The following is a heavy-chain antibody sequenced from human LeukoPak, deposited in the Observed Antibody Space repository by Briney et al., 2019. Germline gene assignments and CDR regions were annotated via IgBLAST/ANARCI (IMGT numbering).Heavy chain of an antibody. J-gene: IGHJ3*02. CDR3: ASADMAAVAPGDDAFDI. CDR1: GYTFTSYG. V-gene: IGHV1-18*01. D-gene: IGHD6-25*01. Sequence: ASVKVSCKASGYTFTSYGISWVRQAPGQGLEWMGWISAYNGNTNYAQKLQGRVTMTTDTSTSTAYMELRSLRSDDTAVYYCASADMAAVAPGDDAFDIWGKGTMVTVSS. CDR2: ISAYNGNT.